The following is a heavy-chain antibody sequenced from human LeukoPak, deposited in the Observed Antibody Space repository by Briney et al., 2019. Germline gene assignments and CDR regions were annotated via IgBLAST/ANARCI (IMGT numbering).Heavy chain of an antibody. Sequence: ASVKVSCKASGYTFTNYAISWVRQAPGQGLEWMGWISAYNGNTNYAQKLQGRVTMTTDTSTSTAYMELRSLRSGDTAVYYCARDRGSSSWGPVSDYWGQGTLVTVSS. CDR1: GYTFTNYA. J-gene: IGHJ4*02. V-gene: IGHV1-18*01. CDR2: ISAYNGNT. CDR3: ARDRGSSSWGPVSDY. D-gene: IGHD6-13*01.